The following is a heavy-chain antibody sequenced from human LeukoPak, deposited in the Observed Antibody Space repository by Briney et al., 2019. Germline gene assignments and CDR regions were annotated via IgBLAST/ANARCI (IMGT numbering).Heavy chain of an antibody. J-gene: IGHJ6*03. CDR2: INHSGST. CDR3: ARGRITMIVVVPYYMDV. CDR1: GGSFSGSY. V-gene: IGHV4-34*01. Sequence: SETLSLTCAVSGGSFSGSYWSWIRQPPEKGLEWIGEINHSGSTNYNPSLKSRVTISVDTSKNQFSLKLSSVTAADTAVYYCARGRITMIVVVPYYMDVWGKGTTVTVSS. D-gene: IGHD3-22*01.